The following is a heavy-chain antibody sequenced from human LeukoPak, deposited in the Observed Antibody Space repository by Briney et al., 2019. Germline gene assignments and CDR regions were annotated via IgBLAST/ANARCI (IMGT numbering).Heavy chain of an antibody. CDR2: GHRSGAT. D-gene: IGHD1-26*01. V-gene: IGHV4-4*02. CDR3: TRESGAFSPFGF. Sequence: AETLSLTCAVSGGSITTTNWWSWVRPPPGKGLEWIGEGHRSGATNYNPSLERRVSMSIDNSKNLLSLEVTSVTAADTAIYYCTRESGAFSPFGFWGQGTLLTVSS. J-gene: IGHJ4*02. CDR1: GGSITTTNW.